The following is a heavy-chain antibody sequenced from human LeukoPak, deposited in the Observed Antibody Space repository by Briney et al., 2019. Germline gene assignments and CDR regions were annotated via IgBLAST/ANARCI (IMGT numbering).Heavy chain of an antibody. V-gene: IGHV4-39*01. CDR2: IYYSGST. J-gene: IGHJ3*02. CDR3: ARQVGWERPGNAFDI. CDR1: GGSISSSSYY. Sequence: SETLFLTCTVSGGSISSSSYYWGWIRQPPGKGLEWIVSIYYSGSTYYNPSLKSRVTISVDTSKNQFSLKLSSVTAADTAVYYCARQVGWERPGNAFDIWGQGTMVTVSP. D-gene: IGHD1-26*01.